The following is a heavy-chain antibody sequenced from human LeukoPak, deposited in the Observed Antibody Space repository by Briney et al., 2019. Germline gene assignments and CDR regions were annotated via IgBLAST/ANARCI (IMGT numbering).Heavy chain of an antibody. CDR1: GGTFSSYA. V-gene: IGHV1-46*01. Sequence: ASVKVSCKASGGTFSSYAISWVRQAPGQGLEWMGIINPSGGSTSYAQKFQGSVTMTRDTSTSTVYMELSSLRSEDTAVYYCARAVVSSGSNGAPSHYWGQGTLVTVSS. CDR3: ARAVVSSGSNGAPSHY. CDR2: INPSGGST. J-gene: IGHJ4*02. D-gene: IGHD3-22*01.